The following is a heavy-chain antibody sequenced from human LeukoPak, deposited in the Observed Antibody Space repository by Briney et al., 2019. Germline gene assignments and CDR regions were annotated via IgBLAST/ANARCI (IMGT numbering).Heavy chain of an antibody. CDR2: VSGSGGST. CDR1: GFTFTNYA. Sequence: GGSLRLSCAASGFTFTNYAMSLVRRAPEKGLEWVSSVSGSGGSTYYADSVKGRFTISRDNSKNSLYLQMNSLRAEDTAVYYCAKDGVRNYDTYYYYGMDVWGRGTTVTVSS. D-gene: IGHD3-16*01. J-gene: IGHJ6*02. V-gene: IGHV3-23*01. CDR3: AKDGVRNYDTYYYYGMDV.